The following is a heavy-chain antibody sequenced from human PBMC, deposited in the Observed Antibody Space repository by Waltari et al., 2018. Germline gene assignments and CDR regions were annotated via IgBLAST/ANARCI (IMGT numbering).Heavy chain of an antibody. D-gene: IGHD1-26*01. J-gene: IGHJ2*01. CDR1: GYSFANNW. V-gene: IGHV5-51*01. CDR2: IYPGDSET. Sequence: EVQLVQSGAEVNKPGQSLKISCQGSGYSFANNWIGWLRQMPGKGLEWMGIIYPGDSETRYSPSFQGQVTISADKTTNTAYLRWSSLKASDTAMYYCARPNGISGPTNFNWYFDLWGPGALVTVSS. CDR3: ARPNGISGPTNFNWYFDL.